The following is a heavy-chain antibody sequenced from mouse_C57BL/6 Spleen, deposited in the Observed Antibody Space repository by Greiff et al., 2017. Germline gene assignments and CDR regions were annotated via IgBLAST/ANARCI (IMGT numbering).Heavy chain of an antibody. V-gene: IGHV14-4*01. CDR2: IDPENGDT. Sequence: VQLKQSGAELVRPGASVTLSCTASGFNIKDDYMHWVKQRPEQGLEWIGWIDPENGDTEYASKFQGKATITADTSSNTAYLQLSSLTSEDTAVYYCTTDYYGSSYNYWGQGTTLTVSS. CDR1: GFNIKDDY. D-gene: IGHD1-1*01. J-gene: IGHJ2*01. CDR3: TTDYYGSSYNY.